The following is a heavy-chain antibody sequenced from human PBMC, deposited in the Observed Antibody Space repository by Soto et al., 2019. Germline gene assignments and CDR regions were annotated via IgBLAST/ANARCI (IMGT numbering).Heavy chain of an antibody. D-gene: IGHD1-20*01. J-gene: IGHJ5*02. V-gene: IGHV2-5*02. CDR1: GFSLSTSGVG. CDR3: ALKPLITGTRDINWFDP. CDR2: IYWDDDK. Sequence: SGPTLVNPTQTLTLTCTFSGFSLSTSGVGVGWIRQPPGKALEWLALIYWDDDKRYSPSLKSRLTITKDTSKNQVVLTMTNMDPVDTATYYCALKPLITGTRDINWFDPWGQGTLVTVSS.